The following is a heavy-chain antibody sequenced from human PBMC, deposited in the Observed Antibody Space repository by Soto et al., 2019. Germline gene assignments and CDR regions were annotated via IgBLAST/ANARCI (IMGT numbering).Heavy chain of an antibody. D-gene: IGHD2-15*01. CDR3: ARAAFDCSGGSCYSGYYYYGMDV. Sequence: LRLSCAASGFTFSSYSMNWVRQAQGKGLEWVSSISSSSSYIYYADSVKGRFTISRDNAKNSLYLQMNSLRAEDTAVYYCARAAFDCSGGSCYSGYYYYGMDVWGQGTTVTVSS. CDR1: GFTFSSYS. V-gene: IGHV3-21*01. CDR2: ISSSSSYI. J-gene: IGHJ6*02.